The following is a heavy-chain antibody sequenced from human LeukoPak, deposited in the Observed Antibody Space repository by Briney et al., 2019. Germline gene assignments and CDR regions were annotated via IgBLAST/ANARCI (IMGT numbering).Heavy chain of an antibody. V-gene: IGHV3-7*04. D-gene: IGHD2-21*01. Sequence: PGGSLRLSCAASGFTFSTYWMSWVRQAPGKGLEWVANIKQDGSGKYYLDSVKGRLTISRDNAKNSLYLQMNSLRAEDTAMYYCARDAYFALWGRGTLVTVSS. J-gene: IGHJ2*01. CDR1: GFTFSTYW. CDR3: ARDAYFAL. CDR2: IKQDGSGK.